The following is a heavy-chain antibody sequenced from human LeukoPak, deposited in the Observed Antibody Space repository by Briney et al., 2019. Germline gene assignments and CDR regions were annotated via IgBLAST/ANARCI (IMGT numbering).Heavy chain of an antibody. V-gene: IGHV5-51*01. D-gene: IGHD1-26*01. Sequence: AGESLKISCKGSGYSFTSYWIGWVRQMPGKGLEWMGIIYPGDSDTRYSPSFQGQVTISADKSISTPYLQWSSLKASDTAMYYCARSIVGANNWFDPWGQGTLVTVSS. CDR3: ARSIVGANNWFDP. J-gene: IGHJ5*02. CDR1: GYSFTSYW. CDR2: IYPGDSDT.